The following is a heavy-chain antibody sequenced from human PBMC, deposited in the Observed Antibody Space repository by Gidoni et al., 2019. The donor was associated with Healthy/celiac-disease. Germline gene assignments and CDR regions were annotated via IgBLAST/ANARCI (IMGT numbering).Heavy chain of an antibody. D-gene: IGHD3-22*01. CDR1: GYTFTSYG. Sequence: QVQLVQSGAEVKKPGASVKVSCKAPGYTFTSYGLRWVRQAPGQGLEWMGWISAYNGNTNYAQKLQGRVTMTTDTSTSTAYMELRSLRSDDTAVYYCARDLGGLYRDYYDSSGYYAPFDYWGQGTLVTVSS. CDR2: ISAYNGNT. V-gene: IGHV1-18*01. CDR3: ARDLGGLYRDYYDSSGYYAPFDY. J-gene: IGHJ4*02.